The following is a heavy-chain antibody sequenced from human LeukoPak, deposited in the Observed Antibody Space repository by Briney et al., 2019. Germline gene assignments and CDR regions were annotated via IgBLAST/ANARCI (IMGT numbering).Heavy chain of an antibody. CDR3: AREGELRYFDWLLEENWFDP. CDR2: IYTSGST. Sequence: PSETLSLTCTVSGGSISSYYWSWIRQPAGKGLEWIGRIYTSGSTNYNPSLKSRVTISVDTSKNQFSLKLSSVTAADTAVYYCAREGELRYFDWLLEENWFDPWGQGTLVTVSS. J-gene: IGHJ5*02. CDR1: GGSISSYY. D-gene: IGHD3-9*01. V-gene: IGHV4-4*07.